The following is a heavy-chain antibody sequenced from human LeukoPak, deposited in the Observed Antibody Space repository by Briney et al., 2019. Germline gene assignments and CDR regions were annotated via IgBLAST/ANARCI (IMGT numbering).Heavy chain of an antibody. Sequence: PGGSLRLSCAASGFTLSNYGMHWVRQTPGKGLEWVAFIRYDGSNKYYTDSVKGRFTISRDNSKNTLYLQMNSLRAEDTAVYYSTKNDSGDYLPGDYWGQGTLVTVSS. J-gene: IGHJ4*02. CDR2: IRYDGSNK. CDR3: TKNDSGDYLPGDY. CDR1: GFTLSNYG. D-gene: IGHD4-17*01. V-gene: IGHV3-30*02.